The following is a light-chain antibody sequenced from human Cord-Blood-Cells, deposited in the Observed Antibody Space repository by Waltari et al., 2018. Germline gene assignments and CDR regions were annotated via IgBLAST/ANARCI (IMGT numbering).Light chain of an antibody. CDR1: QSISSW. V-gene: IGKV1-5*03. CDR3: QQYNSYSIT. Sequence: IQLTQSPSTLSASLGDRVTITCRASQSISSWLAWYQQKPGKAPKLLIYKASSLESGVPSRFSGSGSGTEFTLTISSLQPDDFATYYCQQYNSYSITFGQGTRLEIK. J-gene: IGKJ5*01. CDR2: KAS.